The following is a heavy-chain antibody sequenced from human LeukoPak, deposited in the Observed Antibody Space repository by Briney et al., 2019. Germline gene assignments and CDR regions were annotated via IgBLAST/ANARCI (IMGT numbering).Heavy chain of an antibody. CDR2: INHNGNVN. V-gene: IGHV3-7*04. Sequence: SGRSLRLSCAASGFSFNTYAMHWFRQAPGKGLEWVASINHNGNVNYYVDSVKGRFTISRDNAKNSLYLQMSNLRAEDTAVYFCARGGGLDVWGQGATVTVSS. CDR1: GFSFNTYA. J-gene: IGHJ6*02. CDR3: ARGGGLDV.